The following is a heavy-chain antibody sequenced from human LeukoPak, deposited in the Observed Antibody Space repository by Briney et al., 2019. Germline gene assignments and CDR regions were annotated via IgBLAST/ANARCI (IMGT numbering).Heavy chain of an antibody. CDR2: ISGSGGST. CDR1: GFTFSNYA. Sequence: GGSLRLSCAVSGFTFSNYAMSWVRQAPGKGLEWVSGISGSGGSTYYADSVKGRFTISRDNSKNTLYLQMNSLRADDTAVYYCAKGRTTVTTNNYYGMDVWGQGTTVTVSS. V-gene: IGHV3-23*01. D-gene: IGHD4-11*01. J-gene: IGHJ6*02. CDR3: AKGRTTVTTNNYYGMDV.